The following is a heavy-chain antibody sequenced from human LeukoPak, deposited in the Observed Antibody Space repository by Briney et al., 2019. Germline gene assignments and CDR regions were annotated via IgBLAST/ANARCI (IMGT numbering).Heavy chain of an antibody. Sequence: GGSLRLSCAASGFTFSSYAMHWVRQAPGKGLEWVAVISYDGSNKYYADSVKGRFTISRDNSKNTLYLQMNSLRAEDTAVYYCARPYCSSTSCYAGYYYYSMDVWGQGTTVTVSS. J-gene: IGHJ6*02. CDR3: ARPYCSSTSCYAGYYYYSMDV. CDR2: ISYDGSNK. CDR1: GFTFSSYA. V-gene: IGHV3-30-3*01. D-gene: IGHD2-2*01.